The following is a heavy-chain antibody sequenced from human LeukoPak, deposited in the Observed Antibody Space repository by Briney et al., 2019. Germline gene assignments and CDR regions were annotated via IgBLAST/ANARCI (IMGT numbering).Heavy chain of an antibody. CDR1: GGSFSGYY. CDR3: AREGPVAMSYFDY. Sequence: PSETLSLTCAVYGGSFSGYYWSWIRQPPGKGLEWIGEINHSGSTNYNPSLKSRVTISVDTSKNQFSLKLSSVTAADTAVYYCAREGPVAMSYFDYWGQGTLVTVSS. V-gene: IGHV4-34*01. D-gene: IGHD2-2*01. J-gene: IGHJ4*02. CDR2: INHSGST.